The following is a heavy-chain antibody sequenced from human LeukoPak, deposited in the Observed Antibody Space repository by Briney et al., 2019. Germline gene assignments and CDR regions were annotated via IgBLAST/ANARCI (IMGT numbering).Heavy chain of an antibody. V-gene: IGHV1-2*02. J-gene: IGHJ4*02. CDR3: VPSKWELLLGAY. CDR2: INPNSGGT. CDR1: GYTFTGYY. D-gene: IGHD1-26*01. Sequence: ASVKLSCKASGYTFTGYYMHWVRQAPGQGLEWMGWINPNSGGTNYAQKFQGRVTITRDTSISTAYMELSRLRPDETAVYYCVPSKWELLLGAYWGQGTLVTVSS.